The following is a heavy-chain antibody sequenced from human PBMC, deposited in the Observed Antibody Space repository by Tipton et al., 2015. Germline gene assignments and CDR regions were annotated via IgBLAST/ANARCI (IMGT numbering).Heavy chain of an antibody. CDR1: GYSINNDYY. CDR2: IYYSGST. CDR3: ARQHCYSTTCYAEFYYFEY. Sequence: GLVKPSETMSLTCDVSGYSINNDYYWGWIRQAPGKGLEWIGSIYYSGSTCHNPSLKSRVSIFVDTSKNQFSLKLSSVTAADTAVYYCARQHCYSTTCYAEFYYFEYWGQGSLVTVSS. V-gene: IGHV4-38-2*01. D-gene: IGHD2-2*01. J-gene: IGHJ4*02.